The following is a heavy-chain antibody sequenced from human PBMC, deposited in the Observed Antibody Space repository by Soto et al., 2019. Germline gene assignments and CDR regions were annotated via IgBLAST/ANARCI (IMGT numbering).Heavy chain of an antibody. V-gene: IGHV4-59*01. CDR3: VRSGHNFETVI. CDR2: MHSNGNA. J-gene: IGHJ4*02. D-gene: IGHD1-20*01. Sequence: PSEALSLTCTVSGASMSGYYGTLIRQPPGRGLEWIGFMHSNGNANYSSSLKGRATISVDTYNNQFSLILTSVTAADTAVYYCVRSGHNFETVIWDQGNLMTL. CDR1: GASMSGYY.